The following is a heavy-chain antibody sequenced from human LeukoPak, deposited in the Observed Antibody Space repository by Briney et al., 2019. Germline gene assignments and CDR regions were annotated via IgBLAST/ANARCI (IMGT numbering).Heavy chain of an antibody. CDR2: IIPIFGTA. CDR3: ASDITGTTISRYYYYYYMDA. D-gene: IGHD1-7*01. Sequence: ASVKVSCKASGGTFSSYAISWVRQARGQGLECMGGIIPIFGTANYAQKFQGRVTITADESTSTAYMELSSLRSEDTAVYYCASDITGTTISRYYYYYYMDAWGKGTTVTVSS. CDR1: GGTFSSYA. V-gene: IGHV1-69*13. J-gene: IGHJ6*03.